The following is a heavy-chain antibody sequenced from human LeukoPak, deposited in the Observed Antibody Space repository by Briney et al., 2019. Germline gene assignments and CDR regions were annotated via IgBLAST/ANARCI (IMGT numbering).Heavy chain of an antibody. D-gene: IGHD5/OR15-5a*01. Sequence: SETLSLTCTVSGGSISSGGYYWSWIRQHPGKGLEWIGHIYYSGSTYYNPSLKSRVTISVDTSKNQFSLKLSSVTAADTAVYYCARALEVVVSTTAFDIWGQGTMVTVSS. J-gene: IGHJ3*02. V-gene: IGHV4-31*03. CDR2: IYYSGST. CDR1: GGSISSGGYY. CDR3: ARALEVVVSTTAFDI.